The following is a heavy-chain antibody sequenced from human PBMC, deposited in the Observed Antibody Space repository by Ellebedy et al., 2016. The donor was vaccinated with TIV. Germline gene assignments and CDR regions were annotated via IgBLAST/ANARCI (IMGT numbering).Heavy chain of an antibody. D-gene: IGHD3-9*01. J-gene: IGHJ4*02. CDR1: GFTFSRYV. Sequence: GGSLRLSCAASGFTFSRYVMHWLRQAPGKGLEWVAIISDEGSNKYSADSVKGRFTISRDTSNNTVHLEMNSLRAEDTAIYYCARVDILRWYYFDSWGQGTLVTVSS. V-gene: IGHV3-30*12. CDR3: ARVDILRWYYFDS. CDR2: ISDEGSNK.